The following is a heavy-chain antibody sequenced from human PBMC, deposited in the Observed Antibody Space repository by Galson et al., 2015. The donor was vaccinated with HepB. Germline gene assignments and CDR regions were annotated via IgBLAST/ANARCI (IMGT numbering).Heavy chain of an antibody. V-gene: IGHV3-15*07. D-gene: IGHD6-13*01. Sequence: SLRLSCAASGFTFSNAWMNWVRQAPGKGLEWVGHIKNKASGETTDYGAPVKGRFIISRDDSKNTLFLQMSSLKTEDTAVYYCTTADLIASAGMRYWGQGTLVTVSS. CDR2: IKNKASGETT. CDR1: GFTFSNAW. CDR3: TTADLIASAGMRY. J-gene: IGHJ4*02.